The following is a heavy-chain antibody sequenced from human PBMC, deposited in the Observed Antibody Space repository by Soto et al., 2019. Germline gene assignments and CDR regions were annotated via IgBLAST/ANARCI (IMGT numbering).Heavy chain of an antibody. D-gene: IGHD3-10*01. Sequence: PGGSLRLSCAASGFTFSTYAMQWVRQAPGKGLEWVAVISSDGTNKYYADSVKGRFTVSRDNSKNTVYPQMNSLRAEDMAVYYCARDFLGQGSFDYWGQGTLVTVSS. V-gene: IGHV3-30-3*01. CDR1: GFTFSTYA. CDR3: ARDFLGQGSFDY. CDR2: ISSDGTNK. J-gene: IGHJ4*02.